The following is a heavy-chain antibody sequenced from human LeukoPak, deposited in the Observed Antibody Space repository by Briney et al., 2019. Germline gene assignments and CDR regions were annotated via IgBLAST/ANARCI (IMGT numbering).Heavy chain of an antibody. D-gene: IGHD3-22*01. CDR1: GFTVSSNY. CDR2: ISSSSYI. V-gene: IGHV3-69-1*01. J-gene: IGHJ4*02. Sequence: GGSLRLSCAASGFTVSSNYMSWVRQAPGKGLEWVSSISSSSYIYYADSVKGRFTISRDNAKNSLYLQMNSLRAEDTAVYYCARDPITYYYDSSGYYYSVYWGQGTLVTVSS. CDR3: ARDPITYYYDSSGYYYSVY.